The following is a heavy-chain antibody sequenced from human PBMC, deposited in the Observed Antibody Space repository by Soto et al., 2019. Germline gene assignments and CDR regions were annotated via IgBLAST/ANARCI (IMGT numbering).Heavy chain of an antibody. J-gene: IGHJ4*02. CDR2: ISAYNGNT. CDR3: ARDSKYRGYSYVGLNY. D-gene: IGHD5-18*01. V-gene: IGHV1-18*01. CDR1: GYTFTSYG. Sequence: GASVKVSCKASGYTFTSYGISWVRQAPGQGLEWMGWISAYNGNTNYAQKLQGRVTMTTDTSTSTAYMELRSLRSDDTAVYYCARDSKYRGYSYVGLNYWGQGTLVTVSS.